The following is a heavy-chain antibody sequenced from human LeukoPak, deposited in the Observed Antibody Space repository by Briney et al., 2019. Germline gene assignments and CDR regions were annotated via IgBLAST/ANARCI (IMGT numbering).Heavy chain of an antibody. J-gene: IGHJ4*02. CDR2: IVVGSGNT. V-gene: IGHV1-58*02. CDR1: GFTFTSSA. Sequence: SVKVSCKASGFTFTSSAMQWVRQARGQRLEWIGWIVVGSGNTNYAQKFQGRVTMTRDTSISTAYMELSSLRSEDTAVYYCARDVGYGSGPYSEFDYWGQGTLVTVSS. D-gene: IGHD3-10*01. CDR3: ARDVGYGSGPYSEFDY.